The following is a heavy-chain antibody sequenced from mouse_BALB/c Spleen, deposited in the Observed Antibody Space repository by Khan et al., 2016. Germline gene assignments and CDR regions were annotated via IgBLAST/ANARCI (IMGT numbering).Heavy chain of an antibody. CDR1: GFDFSRYW. V-gene: IGHV4-2*02. CDR3: ARLDSSGYVAY. Sequence: EVKLPESGGGLVQPGGSLNLSCAASGFDFSRYWMSWARQAPGKGQEWIGEINPGSSTINYTPSLKDKFIISRDNAKNTLYLQMSKVRSEDTALYYCARLDSSGYVAYWGQGTLVTVSA. D-gene: IGHD3-2*01. CDR2: INPGSSTI. J-gene: IGHJ3*01.